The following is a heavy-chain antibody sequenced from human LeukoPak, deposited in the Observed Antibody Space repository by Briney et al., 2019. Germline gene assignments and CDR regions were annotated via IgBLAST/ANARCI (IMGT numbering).Heavy chain of an antibody. D-gene: IGHD2-15*01. Sequence: PGGSLRLSCTVSGFTVSSNSMSWVRQAPGKGLEWVSFIYSAGSTHYSDSVKGRFTISIDNSKNTLYLQMNSLRAEDTAVYYCARTTEGYCRGRSCYSYYYYMDVWGKGTTVTVSS. V-gene: IGHV3-53*01. CDR2: IYSAGST. CDR1: GFTVSSNS. CDR3: ARTTEGYCRGRSCYSYYYYMDV. J-gene: IGHJ6*03.